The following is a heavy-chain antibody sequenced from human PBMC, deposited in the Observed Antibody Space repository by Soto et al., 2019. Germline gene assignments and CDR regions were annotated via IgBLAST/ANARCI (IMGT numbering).Heavy chain of an antibody. D-gene: IGHD3-22*01. CDR2: ISSSSSYT. J-gene: IGHJ5*02. CDR1: GFTFSDYY. V-gene: IGHV3-11*06. CDR3: ARVQKGRVVRGNWFDP. Sequence: QVQLVESGGGLVKPGGSLRLSCAASGFTFSDYYMSWIRQAPGKGLEWVSYISSSSSYTNYADSVKGRFTISRDNAKNSLDLQMNSLRAEDTAVYYCARVQKGRVVRGNWFDPWGQGTLVTVSS.